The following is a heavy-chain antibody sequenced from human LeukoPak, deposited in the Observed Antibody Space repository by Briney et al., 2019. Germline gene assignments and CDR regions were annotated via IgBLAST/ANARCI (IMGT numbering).Heavy chain of an antibody. CDR1: GGTFSSYA. CDR3: ARGTVVPAAMYYYDSSGYSLFDY. J-gene: IGHJ4*02. V-gene: IGHV1-69*13. CDR2: IIPIFGTA. D-gene: IGHD3-22*01. Sequence: SVKVSCTASGGTFSSYAISWVRQAPGQGLEWMGGIIPIFGTANYAQKFQGRVTITADESTSTAYMELSSLRSEDTAVYYCARGTVVPAAMYYYDSSGYSLFDYWGQGTLVTVSS.